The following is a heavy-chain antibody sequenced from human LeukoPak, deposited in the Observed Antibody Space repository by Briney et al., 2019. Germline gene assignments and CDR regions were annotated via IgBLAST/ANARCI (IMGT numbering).Heavy chain of an antibody. J-gene: IGHJ3*02. D-gene: IGHD2-21*02. V-gene: IGHV1-18*01. CDR3: ARSRGIVVVTAMDDASYI. Sequence: ASVKVSCKASGYTFTSYSISWVRHAPGQGLEWMGWISAYNGNTNYAQKLQGRVTMTTDTSTSTAYMELRSLRSDDTAVYYCARSRGIVVVTAMDDASYIWGQGTMVTVSS. CDR2: ISAYNGNT. CDR1: GYTFTSYS.